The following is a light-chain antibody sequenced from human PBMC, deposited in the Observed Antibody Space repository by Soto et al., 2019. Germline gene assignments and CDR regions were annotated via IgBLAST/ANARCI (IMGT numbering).Light chain of an antibody. CDR3: QPRRDWPLT. J-gene: IGKJ4*01. CDR2: DAS. Sequence: IVFKQSPATLSLYPGERATLPCRASQSVNFYLAWYQQKPGQAPRLLISDASNRATGIPARFSGSGSGTDFTLTISSLEPEDVAIYYCQPRRDWPLTFGGGTKVDI. V-gene: IGKV3-11*01. CDR1: QSVNFY.